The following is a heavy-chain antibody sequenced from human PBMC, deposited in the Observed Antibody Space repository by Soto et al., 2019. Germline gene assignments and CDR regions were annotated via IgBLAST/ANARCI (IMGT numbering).Heavy chain of an antibody. CDR1: GFTFSSYA. CDR2: ISGSDGST. J-gene: IGHJ4*02. CDR3: ARRSSSWYFDY. D-gene: IGHD6-13*01. Sequence: GGSLRLSCAASGFTFSSYAMNWVRQAPGKGLEWVSVISGSDGSTYYADSVKGRFTISRDNSKNTLNLQMNSLRAEDAAVYYCARRSSSWYFDYWGQGTLVTVSS. V-gene: IGHV3-23*01.